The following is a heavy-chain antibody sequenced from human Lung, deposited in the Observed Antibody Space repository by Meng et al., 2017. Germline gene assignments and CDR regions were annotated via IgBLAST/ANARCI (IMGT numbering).Heavy chain of an antibody. CDR1: GYICTDYF. J-gene: IGHJ4*02. CDR3: AREKSPGHFDY. Sequence: QVQLVQHGVEVMKHGAPVTLSCQASGYICTDYFMHWVRQAPGQGLEWMGTINPSDGGTNYVQKFQGRLTVTRDTSTSTVYMDLSSLRSEDTAVYYCAREKSPGHFDYWDQGTLVTVSS. CDR2: INPSDGGT. V-gene: IGHV1-46*01.